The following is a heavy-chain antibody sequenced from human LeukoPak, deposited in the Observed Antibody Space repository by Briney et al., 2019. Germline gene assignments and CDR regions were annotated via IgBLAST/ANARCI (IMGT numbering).Heavy chain of an antibody. J-gene: IGHJ4*02. V-gene: IGHV3-74*03. CDR3: AKTHDSSGYLRSHFDY. CDR2: IKTDGSRT. CDR1: GFTFSAYW. D-gene: IGHD3-22*01. Sequence: GGSLRLSCAASGFTFSAYWMHWVRQAPGKGLVWVSRIKTDGSRTMYADFLQGRFTISRDTAKNTLFLQMNSLRAEDTAVYYCAKTHDSSGYLRSHFDYWGQGTLVTVSS.